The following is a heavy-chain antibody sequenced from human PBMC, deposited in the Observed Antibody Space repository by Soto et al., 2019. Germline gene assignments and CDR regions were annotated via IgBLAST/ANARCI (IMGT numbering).Heavy chain of an antibody. Sequence: QVQLVQSGAEVRKPGASVKVSCKASGYTFTGYYMHWVRQAPGQGLEWMGWINPNSGGTSYEQNFQGWVTMTRDTSISTAYMGLSRLRSDDTAVYYCARGPAIFGVVIGYFDYWGQGTLLTVSS. V-gene: IGHV1-2*04. CDR3: ARGPAIFGVVIGYFDY. CDR1: GYTFTGYY. CDR2: INPNSGGT. J-gene: IGHJ4*02. D-gene: IGHD3-3*01.